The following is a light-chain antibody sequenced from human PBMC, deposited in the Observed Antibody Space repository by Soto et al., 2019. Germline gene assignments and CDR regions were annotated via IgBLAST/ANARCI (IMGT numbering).Light chain of an antibody. CDR1: QSVLHTSYNKNY. CDR3: QPSYSSPLT. V-gene: IGKV4-1*01. J-gene: IGKJ4*01. CDR2: CAS. Sequence: DIVLTQSPDSLAVSLGETATINCKSSQSVLHTSYNKNYLAWYQQKPGHPPKVLIYCASTRESGVPERFSGSGSATGFTLTISDLPAEDVAVYYCQPSYSSPLTFGGGTKVEIK.